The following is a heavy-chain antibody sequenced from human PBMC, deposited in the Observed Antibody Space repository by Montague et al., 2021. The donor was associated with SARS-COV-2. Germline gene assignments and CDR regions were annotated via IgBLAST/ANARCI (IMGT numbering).Heavy chain of an antibody. CDR2: ISSSGSLI. V-gene: IGHV3-48*03. Sequence: SLRLSCAASGFTFSSYEMNWVRQAPGKGLEWVSYISSSGSLIYYADSVKGRFTISRDNAKNSLYLQMNSLRAEDTAVYYCAGDRPLDSYDPNFQYWGHGTLVTVSS. CDR1: GFTFSSYE. J-gene: IGHJ1*01. CDR3: AGDRPLDSYDPNFQY. D-gene: IGHD2-21*01.